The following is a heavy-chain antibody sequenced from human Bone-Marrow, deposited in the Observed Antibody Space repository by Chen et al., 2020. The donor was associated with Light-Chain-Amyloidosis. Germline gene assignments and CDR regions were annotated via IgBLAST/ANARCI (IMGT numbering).Heavy chain of an antibody. Sequence: EVQLLESGGGLVQPGGSLRLSCAASGFTFTSYAMNWVRQAPGKGLEWVSGISGSGDDTKYAESVRGRFTISRDNSKNTLSLQLDSLRAEDTAIYYCANSRWELLSHIYLQQWGHGTLVIVPS. CDR2: ISGSGDDT. D-gene: IGHD1-26*01. CDR3: ANSRWELLSHIYLQQ. CDR1: GFTFTSYA. J-gene: IGHJ1*01. V-gene: IGHV3-23*01.